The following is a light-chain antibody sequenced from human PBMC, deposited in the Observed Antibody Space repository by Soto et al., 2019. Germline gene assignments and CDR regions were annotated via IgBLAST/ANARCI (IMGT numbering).Light chain of an antibody. CDR3: AAWDDSLSGAL. CDR1: SSNIGSNY. V-gene: IGLV1-47*01. Sequence: HSVLTQPPSASGTPGQRVTISCSGSSSNIGSNYVYWYRQLPGTAPKLLIYRNNQRPSGVPDRFSGSKSGTSASLAISGLRSEDEADYYCAAWDDSLSGALFGGGTQLTVL. J-gene: IGLJ7*01. CDR2: RNN.